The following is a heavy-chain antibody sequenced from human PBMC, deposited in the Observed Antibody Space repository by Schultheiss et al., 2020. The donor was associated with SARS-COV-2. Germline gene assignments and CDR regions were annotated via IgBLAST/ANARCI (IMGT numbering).Heavy chain of an antibody. D-gene: IGHD6-13*01. V-gene: IGHV3-7*03. CDR3: ARGHSYTSSWGKDV. CDR2: IKQDGSEK. Sequence: GESLKISCEASGFSFRNYGMSWVRQAPGKGLEWVANIKQDGSEKYYVDSVKGRFTISRDNARNSLYLQMNSLRAEDTAVYYCARGHSYTSSWGKDVWGKGTTVTVSS. CDR1: GFSFRNYG. J-gene: IGHJ6*04.